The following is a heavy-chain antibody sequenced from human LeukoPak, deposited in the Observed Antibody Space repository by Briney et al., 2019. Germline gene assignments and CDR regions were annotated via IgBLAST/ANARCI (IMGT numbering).Heavy chain of an antibody. CDR2: ISSNGGSK. CDR1: GFTFSSYA. CDR3: ARGGSIAARPIDY. Sequence: PGGSLRLSCAASGFTFSSYAMHWVRQAPGKGLEYVSAISSNGGSKYYANSVKGRFTISRDNSKNTLFLQMGSLRSEGLAVYYCARGGSIAARPIDYWGQGTLVTVSS. D-gene: IGHD6-6*01. V-gene: IGHV3-64*01. J-gene: IGHJ4*02.